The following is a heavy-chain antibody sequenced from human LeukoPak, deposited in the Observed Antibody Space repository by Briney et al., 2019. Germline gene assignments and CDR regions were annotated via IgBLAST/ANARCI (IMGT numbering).Heavy chain of an antibody. Sequence: PGGSLRLSCAASGFTFSSYSMNWVRQAPGKGLEWVSSISSSSSYIYYADSVKGRFTISRDNAKNSLYLQMNSLRAEDTAVYYCARGPYCSGGSCYSMMDYYYYYGMDVWGQGTTVTVSS. CDR1: GFTFSSYS. V-gene: IGHV3-21*01. CDR2: ISSSSSYI. CDR3: ARGPYCSGGSCYSMMDYYYYYGMDV. J-gene: IGHJ6*02. D-gene: IGHD2-15*01.